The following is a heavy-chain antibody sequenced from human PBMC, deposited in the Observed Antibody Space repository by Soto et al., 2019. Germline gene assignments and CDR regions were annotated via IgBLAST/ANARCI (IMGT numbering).Heavy chain of an antibody. CDR2: IIPIFGTA. Sequence: GASVKVSCKASGGTFSSYAISWVRQAPGQGLEWMGGIIPIFGTANYAQKFQGRVTVTADESTSTAYMELSSLRSEDTAVYYCARVFGIAAVAENWFDPWGQGTLVTVSS. V-gene: IGHV1-69*13. CDR1: GGTFSSYA. D-gene: IGHD6-13*01. J-gene: IGHJ5*02. CDR3: ARVFGIAAVAENWFDP.